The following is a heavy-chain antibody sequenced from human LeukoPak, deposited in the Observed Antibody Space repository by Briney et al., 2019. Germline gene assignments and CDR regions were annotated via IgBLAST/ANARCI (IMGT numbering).Heavy chain of an antibody. D-gene: IGHD7-27*01. CDR2: ITTSDGNT. J-gene: IGHJ4*02. CDR1: GGSFSGYY. CDR3: AKDGGPWVSAHWGDS. V-gene: IGHV3-23*01. Sequence: ASETLSLTCAVYGGSFSGYYWSWIRQAPGKGLEWVSTITTSDGNTYYADSVKGRFTVSRDNSKNTLHLQMNSLRAEDTAVYYCAKDGGPWVSAHWGDSWGRGTLVTVSS.